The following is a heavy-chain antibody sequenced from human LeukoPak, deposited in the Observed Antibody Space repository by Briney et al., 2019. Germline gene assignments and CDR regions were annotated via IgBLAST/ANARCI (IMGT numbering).Heavy chain of an antibody. J-gene: IGHJ4*02. CDR2: INPGGSGI. D-gene: IGHD1-14*01. V-gene: IGHV3-74*01. CDR1: GFTFSSYW. Sequence: PGGSLRLSCAASGFTFSSYWMHRVRQVPGKGLVWVARINPGGSGITYADSVKGRFTISRDNAKNTLYLQMDSLGAEDTGVYYCARSNQADDYWGQGTLVTVSS. CDR3: ARSNQADDY.